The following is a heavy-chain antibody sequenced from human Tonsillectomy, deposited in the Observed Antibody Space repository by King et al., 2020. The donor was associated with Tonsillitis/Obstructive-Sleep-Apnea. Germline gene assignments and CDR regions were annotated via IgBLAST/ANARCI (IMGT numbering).Heavy chain of an antibody. CDR2: IYYSGGT. J-gene: IGHJ3*02. Sequence: VQLQESGPGLVKPSETLSLTCTVSGGYISSSYWPWSRQPPGKGLEWDGYIYYSGGTKYNHSLKSRVNISVDTSENQFSLKLSSVTAADTAVYYCAREGAVMHAFYICGQGTMVTVS. V-gene: IGHV4-59*01. CDR3: AREGAVMHAFYI. CDR1: GGYISSSY. D-gene: IGHD2-8*01.